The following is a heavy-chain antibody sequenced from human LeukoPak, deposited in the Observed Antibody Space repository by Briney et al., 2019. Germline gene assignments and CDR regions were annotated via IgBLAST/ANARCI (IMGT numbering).Heavy chain of an antibody. CDR2: ISGSDSST. CDR3: AKSGYNRFDY. J-gene: IGHJ4*02. D-gene: IGHD5-24*01. Sequence: GGSLRLSCAASGFTFSTFAMIWVRQPPGKGLEWVSTISGSDSSTHYADSVKGRFTISRDNSKNTLYLQMNSLRADDTAVYYCAKSGYNRFDYWGQGTLVTVSS. CDR1: GFTFSTFA. V-gene: IGHV3-23*01.